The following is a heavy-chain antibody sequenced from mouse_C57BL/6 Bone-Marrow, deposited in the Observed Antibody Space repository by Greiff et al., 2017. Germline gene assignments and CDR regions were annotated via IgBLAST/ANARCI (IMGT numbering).Heavy chain of an antibody. CDR1: GYTFTSSW. J-gene: IGHJ2*01. V-gene: IGHV1-69*01. Sequence: QVQLKQPGAELVMPGASVKLSCKASGYTFTSSWMHWVKQRPGQGLEWIGEIDPSDSYTNYNQKFKGKSTLTVDKSSSTAYMQLSSLTSEDSAVYNCAREGATGTDYWGQGTTLTVSS. CDR3: AREGATGTDY. D-gene: IGHD4-1*02. CDR2: IDPSDSYT.